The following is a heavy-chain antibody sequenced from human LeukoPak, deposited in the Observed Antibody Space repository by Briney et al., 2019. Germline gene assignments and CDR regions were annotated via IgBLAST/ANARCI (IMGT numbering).Heavy chain of an antibody. Sequence: TGGSLRLSCAASGFTFSSYGMSWVRQAPGKGLEWVSAISGSGGSTYYADSVKGRFTISRDNSKNTLYLQMNSLRAEDTAVYYCARTHYDSSGYYYARGYYYYMDVWGKGTTVTISS. CDR2: ISGSGGST. D-gene: IGHD3-22*01. CDR1: GFTFSSYG. V-gene: IGHV3-23*01. J-gene: IGHJ6*03. CDR3: ARTHYDSSGYYYARGYYYYMDV.